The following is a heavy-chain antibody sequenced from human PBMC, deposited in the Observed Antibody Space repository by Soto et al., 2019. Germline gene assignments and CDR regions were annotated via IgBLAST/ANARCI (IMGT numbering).Heavy chain of an antibody. D-gene: IGHD4-17*01. Sequence: EVQLLESGGGLVQPGGYLRLSCAASGFTFSSYAMSWVRQAPGKGLEWVSASSGSGGSTYYADSVKGRFTISRDNSKNTLYLQMNSLRAEDTAVYYCAKDHGGPYGDYGAGFDYWGQGTLVTVSS. CDR3: AKDHGGPYGDYGAGFDY. CDR1: GFTFSSYA. CDR2: SSGSGGST. V-gene: IGHV3-23*01. J-gene: IGHJ4*02.